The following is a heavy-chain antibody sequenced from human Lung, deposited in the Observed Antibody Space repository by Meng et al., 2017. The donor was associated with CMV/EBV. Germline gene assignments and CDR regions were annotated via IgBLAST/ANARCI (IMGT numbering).Heavy chain of an antibody. Sequence: GESXKISXTASGFYFSDYAMHWVRQAPGKGPEWVTFTHYDESEKYYADSVKGRFTISRDNSKKTLYLQMNSLRPEDTAVYYCARSYNGKYYPPYYYYYYGMDVWGQGTTVTVSS. V-gene: IGHV3-30*02. CDR1: GFYFSDYA. CDR3: ARSYNGKYYPPYYYYYYGMDV. D-gene: IGHD1-26*01. CDR2: THYDESEK. J-gene: IGHJ6*02.